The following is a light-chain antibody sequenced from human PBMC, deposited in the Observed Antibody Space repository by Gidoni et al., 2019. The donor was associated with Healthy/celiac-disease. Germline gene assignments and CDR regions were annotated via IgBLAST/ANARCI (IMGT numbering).Light chain of an antibody. CDR2: DAS. CDR3: QQYDNPVYT. Sequence: VTQSPSSLSASVGDRVTITCQASQDISNYLNWYQQKPGKAPKLLIYDASNLETGVPSRFSGSGSGTDFTFTISSLQPEDIATYYCQQYDNPVYTFGQGTKLEIK. J-gene: IGKJ2*01. V-gene: IGKV1-33*01. CDR1: QDISNY.